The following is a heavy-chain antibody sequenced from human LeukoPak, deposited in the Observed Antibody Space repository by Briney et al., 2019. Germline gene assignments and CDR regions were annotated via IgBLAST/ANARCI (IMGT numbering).Heavy chain of an antibody. D-gene: IGHD3-22*01. CDR1: GDSMSSYY. CDR3: ARGNYDSSGYYTVHDAFDI. CDR2: INHSGST. Sequence: SETLSLTCTVSGDSMSSYYWSWIRQPPGKGLEWIGEINHSGSTNYNPSLKSRVTISVDTSKNQFSLKLSSVTAADTAVYYCARGNYDSSGYYTVHDAFDIWGQGTMVTVSS. J-gene: IGHJ3*02. V-gene: IGHV4-34*01.